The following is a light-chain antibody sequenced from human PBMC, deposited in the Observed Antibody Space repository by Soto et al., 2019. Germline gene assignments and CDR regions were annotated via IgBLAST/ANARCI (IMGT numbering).Light chain of an antibody. J-gene: IGKJ1*01. Sequence: EIVLTQSPGHLSLSPGERATLSWRASQSVSSSYLAWYQQKPGQAPRLLIYGASSRATGIPDRFSGSGSGTDFTLTISRLEPEDFAVYYCQQYGSSQWTFGQGTKVDIK. V-gene: IGKV3-20*01. CDR3: QQYGSSQWT. CDR1: QSVSSSY. CDR2: GAS.